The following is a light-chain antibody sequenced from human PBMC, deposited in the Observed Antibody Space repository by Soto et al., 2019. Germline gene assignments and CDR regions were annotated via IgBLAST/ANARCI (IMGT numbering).Light chain of an antibody. CDR1: QNIRSY. Sequence: DIQMTRSPSSLSASVGDRVTITCRASQNIRSYLNWYQQKPGKAPKLLIYAASSLQSGVPSRFSGSGSETDFTLTISSLQSEDFATYYCQQSYSRPPAFGQGTKVAIK. J-gene: IGKJ1*01. CDR2: AAS. V-gene: IGKV1-39*01. CDR3: QQSYSRPPA.